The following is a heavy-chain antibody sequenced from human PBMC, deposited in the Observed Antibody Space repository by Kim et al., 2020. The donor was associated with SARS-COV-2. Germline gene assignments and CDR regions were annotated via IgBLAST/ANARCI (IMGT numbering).Heavy chain of an antibody. CDR1: GFTFSSYA. V-gene: IGHV3-30*04. CDR3: ARDYMVRGVGGYYYYGMDV. D-gene: IGHD3-10*01. Sequence: GGSLRLSCAASGFTFSSYAMHWVRQAPGKGLEWVAVISYDGSNKYYADSVKGRLTISRDNSKNTLNLQMNSPRAEDTAVYYCARDYMVRGVGGYYYYGMDVWGQGTTVTVSS. J-gene: IGHJ6*02. CDR2: ISYDGSNK.